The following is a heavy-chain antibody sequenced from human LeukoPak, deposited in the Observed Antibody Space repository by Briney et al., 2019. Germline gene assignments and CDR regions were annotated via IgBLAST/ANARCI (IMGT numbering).Heavy chain of an antibody. CDR3: AAATYYDFWSGYPDAFDI. J-gene: IGHJ3*02. V-gene: IGHV1-58*02. CDR2: IVVGSGNT. Sequence: GTSVKVSCKASGFTFTSSAMQWVRQARGQRLEWTGWIVVGSGNTNYAQKFQERVTITRDMSTSTAYMELSSLRSEDTAVYYCAAATYYDFWSGYPDAFDIWGQGTMVTVSS. CDR1: GFTFTSSA. D-gene: IGHD3-3*01.